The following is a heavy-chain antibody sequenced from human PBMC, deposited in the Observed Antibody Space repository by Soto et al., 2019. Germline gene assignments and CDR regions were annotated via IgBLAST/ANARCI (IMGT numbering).Heavy chain of an antibody. Sequence: EVQLVESGGGLVKPGGSLRLSCAASGFTFSNAWMSWVRQAPGKGLEWVGRIKSKTDGGTTDYAAPVKGRFTISRDDSKNTLYLQMNSPKTEDTAVYYCTTGYSSSWYGRDYWGQGTLVTVSS. CDR3: TTGYSSSWYGRDY. CDR2: IKSKTDGGTT. V-gene: IGHV3-15*01. J-gene: IGHJ4*02. CDR1: GFTFSNAW. D-gene: IGHD6-13*01.